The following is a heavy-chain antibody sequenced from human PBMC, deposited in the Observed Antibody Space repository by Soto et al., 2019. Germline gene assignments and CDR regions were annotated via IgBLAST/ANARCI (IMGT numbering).Heavy chain of an antibody. D-gene: IGHD3-3*01. J-gene: IGHJ6*02. CDR3: ARDQVITIFGVVIIRYYGMDV. CDR2: ISYDGSNK. Sequence: PGGSLRLSCAASGFTFSSYAMHWVRQAPGKGLEWAAVISYDGSNKYYADSVKGRFTISRDNSKNTLYLQMNSLRAEDTAVYYCARDQVITIFGVVIIRYYGMDVWGQGTTVTVSS. CDR1: GFTFSSYA. V-gene: IGHV3-30-3*01.